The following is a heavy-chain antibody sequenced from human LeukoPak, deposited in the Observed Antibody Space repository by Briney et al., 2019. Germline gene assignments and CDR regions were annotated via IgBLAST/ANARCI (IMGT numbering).Heavy chain of an antibody. V-gene: IGHV1-69*13. CDR1: GDSFTNYA. CDR3: ARWDAHYHEGDNWSDP. D-gene: IGHD3-22*01. CDR2: IVPGFDTT. Sequence: GASVKVSCKASGDSFTNYAIVWVRQAPGQGLEWMGGIVPGFDTTDYAQRFQGRLIITADESTTTAYMELSSLTSEDTAMYYCARWDAHYHEGDNWSDPWGQGTLVIVSS. J-gene: IGHJ5*02.